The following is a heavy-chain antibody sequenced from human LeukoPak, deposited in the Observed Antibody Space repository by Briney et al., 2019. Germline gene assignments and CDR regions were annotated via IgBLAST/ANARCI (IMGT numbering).Heavy chain of an antibody. Sequence: GGSLRLSCAASGFTFSSYGMHWVRQAPGKGLEWVSGISGSGASTYYADSVRGRFTISRDNSKNTLYLQMNSLRAEDTAVYYCATLHDDYDILTGPTGGDYYFDYWGQGTLVTVSS. J-gene: IGHJ4*02. CDR1: GFTFSSYG. CDR2: ISGSGAST. D-gene: IGHD3-9*01. CDR3: ATLHDDYDILTGPTGGDYYFDY. V-gene: IGHV3-23*01.